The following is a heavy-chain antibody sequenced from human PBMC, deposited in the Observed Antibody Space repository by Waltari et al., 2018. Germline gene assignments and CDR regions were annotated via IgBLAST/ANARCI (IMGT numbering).Heavy chain of an antibody. CDR2: IYHSGSN. CDR1: GGSISSSNW. CDR3: AGLGGQPNYGGGFDY. D-gene: IGHD4-17*01. V-gene: IGHV4-4*02. Sequence: QVQLQESGPGLVKPSGTLSLTCAVSGGSISSSNWWSWVRQPPGKGLEWIGEIYHSGSNNYHPSLKRRVNISVDTSKDQVPLELGSVTAADTAGYYCAGLGGQPNYGGGFDYWGQGTLVTVSS. J-gene: IGHJ4*02.